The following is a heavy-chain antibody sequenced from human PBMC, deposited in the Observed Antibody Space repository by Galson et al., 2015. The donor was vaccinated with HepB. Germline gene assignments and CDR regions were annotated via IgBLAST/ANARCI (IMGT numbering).Heavy chain of an antibody. CDR1: GFSFSRFG. CDR3: ARALVGATEGQSGFDY. Sequence: SLRLSCAASGFSFSRFGMNWVRQAPGKGPDWVSFISSSSSYIFYADSVKGRFTISRDNAKNSLYLQMNSLRAEDTAVYYCARALVGATEGQSGFDYWGQGTLVTVSS. J-gene: IGHJ4*02. CDR2: ISSSSSYI. V-gene: IGHV3-21*01. D-gene: IGHD1-26*01.